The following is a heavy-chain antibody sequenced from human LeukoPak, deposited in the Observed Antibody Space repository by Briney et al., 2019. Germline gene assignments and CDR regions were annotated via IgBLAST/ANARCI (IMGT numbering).Heavy chain of an antibody. V-gene: IGHV3-30*03. CDR2: ITYDGSKI. J-gene: IGHJ6*02. D-gene: IGHD2-2*01. CDR3: ARDSPPYCSSTSCYENYYGMDV. Sequence: GGSLRLSCAASGFTFRNYGMHWVRQAPGKGLEWVAVITYDGSKIYYADSVKGRFTVSKDTSKNTLYLQMNSLRAEDTAVYYCARDSPPYCSSTSCYENYYGMDVWGQGTTVTVSS. CDR1: GFTFRNYG.